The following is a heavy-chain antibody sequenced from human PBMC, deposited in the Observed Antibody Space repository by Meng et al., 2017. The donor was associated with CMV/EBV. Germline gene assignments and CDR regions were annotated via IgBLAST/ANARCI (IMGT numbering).Heavy chain of an antibody. D-gene: IGHD1-1*01. CDR2: IIGSGGRT. Sequence: CAASGFDFSSNAMSWVRQAAGKGLEWVSGIIGSGGRTYYAGYVKGRFTISRDNSKNTLYLQMNSLRAEDTAIYYCAKDLGTTGLFGYWGQGSLVTVSS. CDR3: AKDLGTTGLFGY. CDR1: GFDFSSNA. V-gene: IGHV3-23*01. J-gene: IGHJ4*02.